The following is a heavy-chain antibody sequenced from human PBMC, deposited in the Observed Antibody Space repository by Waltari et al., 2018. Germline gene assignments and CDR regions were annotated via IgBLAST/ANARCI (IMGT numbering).Heavy chain of an antibody. CDR3: ARGRGTLGQLLVTY. V-gene: IGHV1-46*01. Sequence: QVQLVQSGAEVERPGASVRISCKASGDTFTKYYVHWLRQAPGRGFEWLGIIDPDGGGTTYAPKFRDRLSLTRETSTSVLYMALDNLNSDDSAIYFCARGRGTLGQLLVTYWGQGTQVLVSS. D-gene: IGHD6-13*01. J-gene: IGHJ4*02. CDR1: GDTFTKYY. CDR2: IDPDGGGT.